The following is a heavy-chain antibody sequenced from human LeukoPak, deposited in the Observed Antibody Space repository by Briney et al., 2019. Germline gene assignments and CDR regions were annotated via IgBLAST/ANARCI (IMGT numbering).Heavy chain of an antibody. Sequence: GGSLRLSCAASGFSFSSFGMNWVRQAPGKGLEWVAVLSHDGRNKNYADSVKGRFIISRDNSKKTLYLQMNSLRGEDTAAYYCARFREYTYGPFDSWGQGPLVTVSS. D-gene: IGHD5-18*01. J-gene: IGHJ4*02. CDR3: ARFREYTYGPFDS. V-gene: IGHV3-30*04. CDR2: LSHDGRNK. CDR1: GFSFSSFG.